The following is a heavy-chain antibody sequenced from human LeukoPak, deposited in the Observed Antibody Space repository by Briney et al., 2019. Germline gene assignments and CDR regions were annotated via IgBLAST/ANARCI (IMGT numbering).Heavy chain of an antibody. J-gene: IGHJ5*02. CDR2: IYHSGST. V-gene: IGHV4-38-2*01. D-gene: IGHD3-3*01. CDR1: GYSISSGYY. CDR3: ARAFPYDFWSGYYFGAP. Sequence: SSETLSLTCAVSGYSISSGYYWGWIRQPPGKGLEWIGSIYHSGSTYYNPSLKSRFTISVDTSKTQFSLKLSSVTAADTAVYYCARAFPYDFWSGYYFGAPWGQGTLVTVSS.